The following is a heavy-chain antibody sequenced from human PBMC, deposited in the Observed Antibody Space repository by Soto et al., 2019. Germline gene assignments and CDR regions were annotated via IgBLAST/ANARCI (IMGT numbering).Heavy chain of an antibody. Sequence: EVQLVESGGGLVKPGGSLRLSCAASGFTFSSYSMNWVRQAPGKGLEWVSSISSSSSYIYYADSVKGRFTISRDNAKNSLYLQMNSLRAEDTAVYYCARWRYYDSSGYYFIGHWGQGTLVTVSS. CDR2: ISSSSSYI. D-gene: IGHD3-22*01. CDR3: ARWRYYDSSGYYFIGH. V-gene: IGHV3-21*01. CDR1: GFTFSSYS. J-gene: IGHJ4*02.